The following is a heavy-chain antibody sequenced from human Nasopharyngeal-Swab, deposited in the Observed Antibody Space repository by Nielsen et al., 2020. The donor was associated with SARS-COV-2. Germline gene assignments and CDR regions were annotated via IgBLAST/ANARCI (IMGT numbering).Heavy chain of an antibody. J-gene: IGHJ4*02. V-gene: IGHV4-39*01. D-gene: IGHD3-10*01. CDR3: ARGEFRKYYFDY. Sequence: SETLSLTCTVSGRSISSRSSYWGWIRQPPGKGLEWVGSIYYSGSTYYTPSLNSRVTISVDTSKSQFSLKLRSVTAADTAVYYCARGEFRKYYFDYWGQGTLVTVSS. CDR1: GRSISSRSSY. CDR2: IYYSGST.